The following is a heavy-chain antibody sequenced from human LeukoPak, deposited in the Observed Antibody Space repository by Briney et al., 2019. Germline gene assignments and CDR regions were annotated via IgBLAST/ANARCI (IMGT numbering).Heavy chain of an antibody. Sequence: GGSLRLSCTASGFSFSNHYMRWIRQALGKGLEWVAVISYDGTNKYYADSVKGRFTISRDNSKNTLYMQMNSLRAEDTAVYYCAKDRAWEHYGDYYFDYWGQGTLVTVSS. V-gene: IGHV3-30*18. CDR1: GFSFSNHY. D-gene: IGHD4-17*01. J-gene: IGHJ4*02. CDR3: AKDRAWEHYGDYYFDY. CDR2: ISYDGTNK.